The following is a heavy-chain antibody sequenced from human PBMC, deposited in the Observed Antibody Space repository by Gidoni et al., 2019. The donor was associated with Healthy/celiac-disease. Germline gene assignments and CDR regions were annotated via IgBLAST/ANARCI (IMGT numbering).Heavy chain of an antibody. V-gene: IGHV4-34*01. D-gene: IGHD2-2*01. CDR2: INHSGST. CDR3: AREGVYCSSTSCYALRGLHYYMDV. CDR1: GGSFSGYY. Sequence: QVQLQQWGAGLLKPSETLSLTCAVYGGSFSGYYWSWIRQPPGKGLECIGEINHSGSTNYNPSLKSRVTISVDTSKNQFSLKLSSVTAAYTAVYYCAREGVYCSSTSCYALRGLHYYMDVWGKGTTVTVSS. J-gene: IGHJ6*03.